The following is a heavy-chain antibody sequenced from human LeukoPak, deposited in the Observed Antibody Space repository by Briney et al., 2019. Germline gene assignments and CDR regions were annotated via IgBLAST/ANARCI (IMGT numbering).Heavy chain of an antibody. V-gene: IGHV3-48*03. D-gene: IGHD3-10*01. CDR1: GFTFSSLE. CDR2: ISSSGSTI. J-gene: IGHJ4*02. Sequence: PGGSLTLSCSASGFTFSSLEMSWVRQAPGKGLEWVSYISSSGSTIYYADSVKGRFTTSRDNAKNSLYLQMNSLRAEDTAVYFCALSSVVRRVFDSWGQGTLVTVSS. CDR3: ALSSVVRRVFDS.